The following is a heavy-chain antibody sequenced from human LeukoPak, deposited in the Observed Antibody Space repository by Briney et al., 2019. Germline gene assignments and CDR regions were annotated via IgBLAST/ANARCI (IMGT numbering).Heavy chain of an antibody. CDR2: IRYDGSNT. CDR1: GFTFSSYS. D-gene: IGHD6-13*01. Sequence: GGSLRLSCAASGFTFSSYSMNWVRQAPGKGLEWVAFIRYDGSNTYYADSVKGRFTISRDNSRNTLSLQMDSLRAEDTAVYYCAKGGSSYSYSFDNWGQGTLVTVSS. V-gene: IGHV3-30*02. J-gene: IGHJ4*02. CDR3: AKGGSSYSYSFDN.